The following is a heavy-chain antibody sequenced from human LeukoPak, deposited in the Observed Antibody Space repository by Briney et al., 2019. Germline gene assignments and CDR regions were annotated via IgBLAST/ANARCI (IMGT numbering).Heavy chain of an antibody. CDR3: ASRHQWLVPFYDS. D-gene: IGHD6-19*01. V-gene: IGHV4-39*01. CDR2: IFHNGGT. J-gene: IGHJ4*02. CDR1: GGSIRTSTYY. Sequence: SETLSLTCSVSGGSIRTSTYYWGWIRQAPGKGLEWIATIFHNGGTYYSPSLKSRVTISVDTSKNQFSLNLNSVTAADTAVYHCASRHQWLVPFYDSWSQGTLVTVSS.